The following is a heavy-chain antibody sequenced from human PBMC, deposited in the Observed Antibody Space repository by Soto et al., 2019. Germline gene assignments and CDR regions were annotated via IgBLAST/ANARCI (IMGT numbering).Heavy chain of an antibody. V-gene: IGHV1-3*01. D-gene: IGHD3-22*01. J-gene: IGHJ4*01. CDR2: INAGNGNT. Sequence: ASVKVSCKASGYTFTSYGISWVRQVPGQGLEWMGWINAGNGNTKYSQKFQGRVTITRDTSASTAYMELSSLRSEDTAVYYCARGGRVLYHSSGYYSPLDYWG. CDR3: ARGGRVLYHSSGYYSPLDY. CDR1: GYTFTSYG.